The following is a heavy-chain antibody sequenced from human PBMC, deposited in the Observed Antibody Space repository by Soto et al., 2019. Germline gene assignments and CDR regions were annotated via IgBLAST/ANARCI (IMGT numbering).Heavy chain of an antibody. CDR2: ISRSGPYK. CDR3: AREISSDAWYELPSFDY. CDR1: GLTFSSYS. V-gene: IGHV3-21*01. D-gene: IGHD6-13*01. Sequence: EEQLVESGGGLVKPGGSLRLSCAASGLTFSSYSMNWVRQAPGKGLEWVSSISRSGPYKYYADSVKGRFTISRDNAENSLYLQMNSLRAEDTAVYYCAREISSDAWYELPSFDYWGQGTLVTVSS. J-gene: IGHJ4*02.